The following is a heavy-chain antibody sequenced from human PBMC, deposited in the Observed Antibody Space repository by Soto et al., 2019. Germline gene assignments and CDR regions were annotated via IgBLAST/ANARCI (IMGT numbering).Heavy chain of an antibody. CDR1: GYTFTSYG. V-gene: IGHV1-18*01. D-gene: IGHD3-10*01. CDR3: ARGYYGSGSYAKEYYYYGMDV. Sequence: ASVKVSCKASGYTFTSYGISWVRQAPGQGLEWMGWISAYNGNTNYAQKLQGRVTMTTDTSTSTAYMELRSLRSDDTAVYYCARGYYGSGSYAKEYYYYGMDVWAQGTTVTVSS. J-gene: IGHJ6*02. CDR2: ISAYNGNT.